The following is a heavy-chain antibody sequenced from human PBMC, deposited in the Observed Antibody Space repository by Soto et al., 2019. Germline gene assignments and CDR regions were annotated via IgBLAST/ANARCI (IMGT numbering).Heavy chain of an antibody. CDR2: IYYSGST. J-gene: IGHJ6*02. CDR1: GGSISSYY. CDR3: ARSRGSGYPYYYYGMDV. Sequence: SETLSLTCTVSGGSISSYYWSWIRQPPGKGLEWIGYIYYSGSTNYNPSLKSRVTISVDTSKNQFSLKLSSVTAADTAVYYCARSRGSGYPYYYYGMDVWGQGTTVT. V-gene: IGHV4-59*01. D-gene: IGHD5-12*01.